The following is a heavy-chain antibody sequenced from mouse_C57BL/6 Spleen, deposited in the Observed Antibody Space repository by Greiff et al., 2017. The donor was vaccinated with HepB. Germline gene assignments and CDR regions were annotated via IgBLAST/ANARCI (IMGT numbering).Heavy chain of an antibody. D-gene: IGHD1-1*01. CDR3: ARDASTTQFAD. J-gene: IGHJ3*01. CDR1: GFTFSDFY. V-gene: IGHV7-1*01. Sequence: EVKVVESGGGLVQSGRSLRLSCATSGFTFSDFYMEWVRQAPGKGLEWLAASRNKANDYTTEYRASVKGRIIDSRDTSQSILYLQMNALRAEDNASYYCARDASTTQFADWGQGTPVTVSA. CDR2: SRNKANDYTT.